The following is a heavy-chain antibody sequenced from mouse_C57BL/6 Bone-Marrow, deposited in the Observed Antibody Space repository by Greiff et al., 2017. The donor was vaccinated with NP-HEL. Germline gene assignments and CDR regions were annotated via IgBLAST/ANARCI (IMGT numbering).Heavy chain of an antibody. V-gene: IGHV5-4*01. D-gene: IGHD1-1*01. CDR3: ARDPGGSSYDWYFDV. CDR2: ISDGGSYT. J-gene: IGHJ1*03. CDR1: GFTFSSYA. Sequence: EVKLQESGGGLVKPGGSLKLSCAASGFTFSSYAMSWVRQTPEKRLEWVATISDGGSYTYYPDNVKGRFTISRDNAKNNLYLQMSHLKSEDTAMYYCARDPGGSSYDWYFDVWGTGTTVTVSS.